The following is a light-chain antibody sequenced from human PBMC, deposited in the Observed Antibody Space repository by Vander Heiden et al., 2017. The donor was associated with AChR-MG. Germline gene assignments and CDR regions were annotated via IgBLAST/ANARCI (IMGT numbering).Light chain of an antibody. CDR1: QDISNY. CDR2: DAS. Sequence: DIQMTQSPSSLSASVGDRVTITCQASQDISNYLAWYQQKPGKVPKLLIYDASNLETGVPSRFSGSGSGTDFTLTISSLQPEDVATYYCQQCDSARLTFGQGTKLEIK. J-gene: IGKJ2*01. V-gene: IGKV1-27*01. CDR3: QQCDSARLT.